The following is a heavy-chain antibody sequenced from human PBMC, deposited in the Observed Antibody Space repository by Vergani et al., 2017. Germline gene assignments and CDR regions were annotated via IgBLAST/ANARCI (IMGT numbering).Heavy chain of an antibody. J-gene: IGHJ4*02. CDR1: GFTFTSYH. V-gene: IGHV1-2*06. D-gene: IGHD2-2*01. CDR2: IDPNSVDT. CDR3: ARVIVGWSRTNCFADH. Sequence: QVQLVQSGAEVKKPGASVRVSCKASGFTFTSYHIHWVRQAPGQGLDWLGRIDPNSVDTRYSQRFQYRVTMSRYTSINTAYMEMTRRIPDDTAIYYCARVIVGWSRTNCFADHGGKGTWVTVS.